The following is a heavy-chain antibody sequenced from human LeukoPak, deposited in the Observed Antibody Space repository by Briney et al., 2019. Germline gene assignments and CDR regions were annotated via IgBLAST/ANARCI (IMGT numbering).Heavy chain of an antibody. CDR3: AKRGYCYYYYMDV. D-gene: IGHD1-1*01. Sequence: SETLSLTCAVYGGSFSGYYWSWIRQPPGKGLEWIGEINHSGSTNYNPSLKSRVTISVDTSKNQFSLKLSSVTAADTAVYYCAKRGYCYYYYMDVWGKGTTVTVSS. CDR1: GGSFSGYY. J-gene: IGHJ6*03. CDR2: INHSGST. V-gene: IGHV4-34*01.